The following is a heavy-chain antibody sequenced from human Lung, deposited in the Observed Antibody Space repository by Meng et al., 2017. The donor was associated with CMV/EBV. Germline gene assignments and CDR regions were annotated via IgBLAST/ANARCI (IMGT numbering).Heavy chain of an antibody. D-gene: IGHD2-21*02. Sequence: VRLHGSGPGLWEPSGTLFLTCCVSGGSTSSSNWWSWVRQPPGKGLEWIGEIYHSGSTNYNPSLKSRVTISVDKSKNQFSLKLSSVTAADTAVYYCARVVTALWGYYFDYWGQGTLVTVSS. V-gene: IGHV4-4*02. CDR3: ARVVTALWGYYFDY. J-gene: IGHJ4*02. CDR2: IYHSGST. CDR1: GGSTSSSNW.